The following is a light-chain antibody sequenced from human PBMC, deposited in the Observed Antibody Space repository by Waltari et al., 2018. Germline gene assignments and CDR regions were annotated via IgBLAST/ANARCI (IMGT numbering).Light chain of an antibody. J-gene: IGLJ2*01. CDR1: RSDVGGYNF. CDR2: EVS. CDR3: SSYAGNHVV. V-gene: IGLV2-8*01. Sequence: QSALTQPPSASGSPGQSVTISCTGTRSDVGGYNFVSWYQQHPGKAPKLMIYEVSKRPSGVPDRFSGSKSGNTASLTVSGLQPEDEADYYCSSYAGNHVVFGGGTKLTVL.